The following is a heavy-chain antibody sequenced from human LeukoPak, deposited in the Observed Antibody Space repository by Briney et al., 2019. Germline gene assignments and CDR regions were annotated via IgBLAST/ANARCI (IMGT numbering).Heavy chain of an antibody. Sequence: GASVKVSCKASGGTFSSYAISWVRQAPGQGLEWMGGIIPIFGTANYAQKFQGKVTITADESTSTAYMELSSLRSEDTAVYYCARDSHYYDSSGYYDHAIDYWGQGTLVTVSS. J-gene: IGHJ4*02. D-gene: IGHD3-22*01. V-gene: IGHV1-69*13. CDR3: ARDSHYYDSSGYYDHAIDY. CDR2: IIPIFGTA. CDR1: GGTFSSYA.